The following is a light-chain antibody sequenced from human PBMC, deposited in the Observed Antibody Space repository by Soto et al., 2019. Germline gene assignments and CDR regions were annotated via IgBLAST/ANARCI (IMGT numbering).Light chain of an antibody. CDR2: AAS. V-gene: IGKV1-39*01. CDR3: QQRYSTTRT. CDR1: QSISSY. Sequence: DIQRTESASSMSASVGYRVTITCWASQSISSYLNWYQQKPGKAPKILIYAASSLQSGVPSRFSGIGSGTDFTLTISSLKHEDFATYYGQQRYSTTRTFGGGTKVDIK. J-gene: IGKJ4*02.